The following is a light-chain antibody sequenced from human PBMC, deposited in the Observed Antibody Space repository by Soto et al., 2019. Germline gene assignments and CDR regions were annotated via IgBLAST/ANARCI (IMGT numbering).Light chain of an antibody. Sequence: QSVLTQPASVSGSPGQSITISCIGTSSDVGGYNYVSWYQQHPGKAPKLMIYDVSNRPSGVSNRFSGSKSGNTASLTISGLQAEDEADYYCSSYTSSSSLFGGGTKLTVL. CDR2: DVS. CDR3: SSYTSSSSL. V-gene: IGLV2-14*01. CDR1: SSDVGGYNY. J-gene: IGLJ2*01.